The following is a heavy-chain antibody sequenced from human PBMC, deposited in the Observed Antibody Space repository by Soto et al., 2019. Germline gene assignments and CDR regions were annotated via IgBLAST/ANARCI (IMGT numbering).Heavy chain of an antibody. J-gene: IGHJ4*02. CDR1: GFTFSSYG. CDR2: ISRNGGST. D-gene: IGHD6-19*01. Sequence: PGGSLRLSCAASGFTFSSYGMSWVRQAPGKGLEWVSAISRNGGSTYQADSVKGQFTISRDNSKNTLYLKMNSLRAEDTARYYCANLDDGSSDYGAHFVYWGQGALLTVST. CDR3: ANLDDGSSDYGAHFVY. V-gene: IGHV3-23*01.